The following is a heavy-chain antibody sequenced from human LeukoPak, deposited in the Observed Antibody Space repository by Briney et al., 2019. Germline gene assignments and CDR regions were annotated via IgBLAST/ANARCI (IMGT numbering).Heavy chain of an antibody. J-gene: IGHJ4*02. CDR3: ARGQMVTMDY. CDR2: ISYDGSNK. Sequence: GRSLRLSCAASGFTFSSYGIHWVRQAPGKGLEWVAVISYDGSNKYYVDSVKGRFTISRDNSKNTLYLQMNSLRDEDTAVYYCARGQMVTMDYWGQGTLVTVSS. V-gene: IGHV3-30*03. D-gene: IGHD5-24*01. CDR1: GFTFSSYG.